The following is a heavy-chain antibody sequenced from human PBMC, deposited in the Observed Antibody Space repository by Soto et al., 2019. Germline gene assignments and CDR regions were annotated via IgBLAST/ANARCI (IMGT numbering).Heavy chain of an antibody. V-gene: IGHV1-8*02. CDR2: MNPNNGNT. J-gene: IGHJ4*02. CDR3: ARGPHAYVNDY. D-gene: IGHD3-16*01. CDR1: GYTFTSYD. Sequence: QVQLVQSGAEVKKPGASVKVSCKASGYTFTSYDINWVRQATGQGLEWMGWMNPNNGNTGYAQKFQGRVTMTRNTPRTTACMELRRLRSEDTAVYECARGPHAYVNDYWGPRHLVTGSS.